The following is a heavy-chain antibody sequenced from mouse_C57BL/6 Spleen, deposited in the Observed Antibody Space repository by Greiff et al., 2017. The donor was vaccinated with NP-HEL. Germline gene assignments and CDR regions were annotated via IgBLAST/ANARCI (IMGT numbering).Heavy chain of an antibody. D-gene: IGHD1-1*01. CDR1: GYTFTDHT. Sequence: QVQLQQSDAELVKPGASVKISCKVSGYTFTDHTIHWMKQRPEQGLEWIGYIYPRDGSTKYNEKFKGKATLTADKSSSTAYMQLNSLTSEDSAVYCGARQDYGSSYFDYWGQGTTLTVSS. CDR3: ARQDYGSSYFDY. V-gene: IGHV1-78*01. CDR2: IYPRDGST. J-gene: IGHJ2*01.